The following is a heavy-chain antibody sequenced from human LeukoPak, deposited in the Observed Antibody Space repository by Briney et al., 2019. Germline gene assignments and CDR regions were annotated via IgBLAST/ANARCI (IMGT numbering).Heavy chain of an antibody. D-gene: IGHD2-15*01. V-gene: IGHV1-69*04. CDR2: IIPIFGIA. CDR3: ARGYCSGGSCYSGDY. J-gene: IGHJ4*02. Sequence: GPSVKVSCKASGGTFSNYAISWVRQAPGQGLEWMGRIIPIFGIANYAQKFQGRVTITADKSTSTAYMELSSLRSEDTAVYYCARGYCSGGSCYSGDYWGQGTLVTVSS. CDR1: GGTFSNYA.